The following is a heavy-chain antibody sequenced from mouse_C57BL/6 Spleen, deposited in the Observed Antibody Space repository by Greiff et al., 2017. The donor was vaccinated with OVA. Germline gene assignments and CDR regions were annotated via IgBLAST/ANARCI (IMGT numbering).Heavy chain of an antibody. J-gene: IGHJ3*01. D-gene: IGHD2-4*01. CDR3: ACLYYDYDGGFAY. CDR2: IYPGDGDT. V-gene: IGHV1-82*01. CDR1: GYAFSSSW. Sequence: QVQLQQSGPELVKPGASVKIPCKASGYAFSSSWMNWVKQRPGKGLEWIGRIYPGDGDTNYNGKFKGKATLTADKSSSTAYMQLSSLTSEDSAVYFCACLYYDYDGGFAYWGQGTLVTVSA.